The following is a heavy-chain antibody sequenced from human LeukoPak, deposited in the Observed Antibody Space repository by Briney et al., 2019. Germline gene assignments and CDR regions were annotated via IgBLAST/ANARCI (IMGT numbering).Heavy chain of an antibody. V-gene: IGHV3-33*01. CDR2: IWADGSQK. J-gene: IGHJ4*02. D-gene: IGHD1-26*01. Sequence: AGGSLRLSCVASEFTFSTSGMHWVRQAPGKGLEWVAVIWADGSQKYYADSVKGRFTISRDNSENTLYLQMNSLRAEDTAVYYCARDLGGSPFDYWGQGTLVTVSS. CDR1: EFTFSTSG. CDR3: ARDLGGSPFDY.